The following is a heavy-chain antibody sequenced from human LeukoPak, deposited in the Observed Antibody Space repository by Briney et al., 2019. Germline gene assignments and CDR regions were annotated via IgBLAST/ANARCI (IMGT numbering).Heavy chain of an antibody. Sequence: SGPALVKPTQTLTLTCTFSGFSLSTRGLRVSWIRQPPGKALESLARIDWDDDKFYSTSLKTRLTISKDTSKNQVGLTMTNMDPVDTATYYCARVSMTTVTTYFDYWGQGTLVTVSS. CDR3: ARVSMTTVTTYFDY. D-gene: IGHD4-17*01. CDR1: GFSLSTRGLR. J-gene: IGHJ4*02. CDR2: IDWDDDK. V-gene: IGHV2-70*04.